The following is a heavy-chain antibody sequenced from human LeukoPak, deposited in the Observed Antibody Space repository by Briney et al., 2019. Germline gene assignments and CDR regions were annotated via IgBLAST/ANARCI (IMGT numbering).Heavy chain of an antibody. Sequence: ASVKVSCKASGYTFTSYDINWVRQATGQGLEWMGWMNPNSGNTGYAQKFQGRVTIAGNTSISTAYMELSSLRSEDTAVYYCARCRGLCWARLAIFDYWGQGTLVTVSS. CDR1: GYTFTSYD. CDR2: MNPNSGNT. V-gene: IGHV1-8*03. D-gene: IGHD2-21*01. CDR3: ARCRGLCWARLAIFDY. J-gene: IGHJ4*02.